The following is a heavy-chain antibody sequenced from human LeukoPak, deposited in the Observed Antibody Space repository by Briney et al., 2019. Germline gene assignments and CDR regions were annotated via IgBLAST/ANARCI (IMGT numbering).Heavy chain of an antibody. J-gene: IGHJ5*01. CDR1: GFTFSGYR. V-gene: IGHV3-48*02. CDR2: ISCGGDAI. Sequence: GGSLRLSCAVSGFTFSGYRMHWVRQAPGKGLEWVFYISCGGDAIRYADSVRGRFTISRDNAKNSLYLQMNTLRDEDTAVYYCAGRGPNGGGWFDYWGQGNLVTVSS. D-gene: IGHD4-23*01. CDR3: AGRGPNGGGWFDY.